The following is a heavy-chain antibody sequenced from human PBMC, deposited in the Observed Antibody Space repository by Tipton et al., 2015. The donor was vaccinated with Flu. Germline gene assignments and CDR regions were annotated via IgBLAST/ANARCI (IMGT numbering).Heavy chain of an antibody. V-gene: IGHV4-59*12. D-gene: IGHD3-10*01. CDR3: ARGLYGSGTYQRRYFDS. J-gene: IGHJ4*02. CDR2: IYNREYT. Sequence: TLSLTCTVSGGSISSFYWNWIRQPPGKGLKWIGYIYNREYTKYNPSLKSRVTISVDTSKNQFSLKLSSVTAADTAVYYCARGLYGSGTYQRRYFDSWGQGTLVTVSS. CDR1: GGSISSFY.